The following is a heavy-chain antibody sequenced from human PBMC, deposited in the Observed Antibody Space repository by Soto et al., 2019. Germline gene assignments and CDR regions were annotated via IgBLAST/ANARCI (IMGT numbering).Heavy chain of an antibody. J-gene: IGHJ4*02. CDR3: AREVTTSHYYFDF. CDR1: GFIFSDRY. CDR2: ISSSGRTT. D-gene: IGHD2-2*01. Sequence: GGSLRLSCAASGFIFSDRYMSWIRQAPGKGLEWVSYISSSGRTTHYADSVKGRFTISRDNAKNSLYLQMSSLRVEDTAVYFCAREVTTSHYYFDFWGQGTLVTVSS. V-gene: IGHV3-11*01.